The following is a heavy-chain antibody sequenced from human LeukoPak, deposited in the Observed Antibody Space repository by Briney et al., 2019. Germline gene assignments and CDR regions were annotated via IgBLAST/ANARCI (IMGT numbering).Heavy chain of an antibody. D-gene: IGHD6-13*01. CDR2: ISSSSTTI. CDR1: GFTFSIYT. Sequence: GGSLRLSCAASGFTFSIYTMYWVRQAPGKGLEWVSYISSSSTTIYYADSVKGRFTISRDNAKNSLYLQMNSLRAEDTAVYYCARGFSSWQEDAFDIWGQGTMVTVSS. CDR3: ARGFSSWQEDAFDI. V-gene: IGHV3-48*01. J-gene: IGHJ3*02.